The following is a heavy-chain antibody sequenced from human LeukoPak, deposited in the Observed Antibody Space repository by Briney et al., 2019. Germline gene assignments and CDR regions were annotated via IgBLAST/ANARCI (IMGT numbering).Heavy chain of an antibody. D-gene: IGHD6-19*01. CDR1: GDSISSSY. CDR3: ARGFPPGSGSRGSHAFDV. J-gene: IGHJ3*01. CDR2: IYNSANT. V-gene: IGHV4-59*12. Sequence: SETLSLTCSVSGDSISSSYWSWIRQPPGKGLGWIGNIYNSANTNYNPSLQSRVTMSVDTSKSQFSLQLTSVTAADTAVYYCARGFPPGSGSRGSHAFDVWGQGTMVTVS.